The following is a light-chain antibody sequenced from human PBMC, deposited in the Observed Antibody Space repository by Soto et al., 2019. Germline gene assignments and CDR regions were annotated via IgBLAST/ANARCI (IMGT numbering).Light chain of an antibody. J-gene: IGKJ1*01. CDR3: QQYMSYS. CDR1: QSISTW. Sequence: DIQMTQSPSTLSASVGDRVTITCRASQSISTWLAWYQEKPGKAPKLLIYDASSLEGGVPSRFSGSGSGTEFTLTISSLQPDDFATYYCQQYMSYSFGQGTKVDIK. CDR2: DAS. V-gene: IGKV1-5*01.